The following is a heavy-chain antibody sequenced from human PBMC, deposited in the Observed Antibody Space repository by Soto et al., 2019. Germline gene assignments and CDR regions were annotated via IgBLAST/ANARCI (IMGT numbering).Heavy chain of an antibody. CDR2: ISYDGSNK. D-gene: IGHD5-18*01. J-gene: IGHJ6*02. Sequence: SVRLSCAASGFTFSSYGMHWVRQAPGKGLEWVAVISYDGSNKYYADSVKGRFTISRDNSKNTLYLQMNSLRAEDTAVYYCASGYSCGSDYYYGMDVWGQGTTVTVSS. CDR1: GFTFSSYG. CDR3: ASGYSCGSDYYYGMDV. V-gene: IGHV3-30*03.